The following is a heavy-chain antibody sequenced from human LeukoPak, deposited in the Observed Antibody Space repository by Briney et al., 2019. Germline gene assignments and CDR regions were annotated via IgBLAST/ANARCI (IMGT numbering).Heavy chain of an antibody. Sequence: ASVKVTCKASGDTFTSYGISWVRQAPGQGLEWMGWISAYNGNTNYAQKLQGRVTMTTDTSTSTAYMELRSLRSDDTAVYYCARAPPGSSSWYSDYWGQGTLVTVSS. J-gene: IGHJ4*02. V-gene: IGHV1-18*01. CDR1: GDTFTSYG. D-gene: IGHD6-13*01. CDR2: ISAYNGNT. CDR3: ARAPPGSSSWYSDY.